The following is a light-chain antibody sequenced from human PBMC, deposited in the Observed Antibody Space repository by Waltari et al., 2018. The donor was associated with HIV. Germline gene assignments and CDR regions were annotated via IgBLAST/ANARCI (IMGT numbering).Light chain of an antibody. CDR1: SSNIGSNT. V-gene: IGLV1-44*01. Sequence: QSVLTQPPSASGTPGQRVTISCSGSSSNIGSNTANWYQQLPGTAPKPLIYRNNQRPSGVPDRFSGSKSGTSASLAISGLQSEDEADYYCAAWDDSLNVVVFGGGTKLTVL. CDR3: AAWDDSLNVVV. J-gene: IGLJ2*01. CDR2: RNN.